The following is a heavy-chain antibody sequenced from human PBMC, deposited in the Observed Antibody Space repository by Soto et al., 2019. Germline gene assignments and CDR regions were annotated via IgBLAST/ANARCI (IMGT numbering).Heavy chain of an antibody. CDR2: LGGSGGRT. Sequence: EVQVLESGGGLVQPGGSLRLSCEGSGFTLTSYAMSWVRQAPGKGLQWVSTLGGSGGRTYYAESVKGRFTTSRDSSKSTLYLQMNSLGAEDTAIYYCARGGGIAVAYYFDYWGQGTLVTVSS. CDR3: ARGGGIAVAYYFDY. CDR1: GFTLTSYA. V-gene: IGHV3-23*01. D-gene: IGHD6-19*01. J-gene: IGHJ4*02.